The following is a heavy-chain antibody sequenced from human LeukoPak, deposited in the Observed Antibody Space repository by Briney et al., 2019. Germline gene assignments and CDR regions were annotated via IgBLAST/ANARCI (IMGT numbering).Heavy chain of an antibody. J-gene: IGHJ3*02. CDR2: ISSSSNYI. CDR3: ARGLPYNDAFDI. V-gene: IGHV3-21*01. CDR1: GFTFSNYW. Sequence: PGGSLRLSCAASGFTFSNYWMSWVRQAPGKGLEWVSTISSSSNYIYYADSVKGRFTISRDNARNSLYLQVNSLRAEDTAVYYCARGLPYNDAFDIWGQGTMVTVSS. D-gene: IGHD4-11*01.